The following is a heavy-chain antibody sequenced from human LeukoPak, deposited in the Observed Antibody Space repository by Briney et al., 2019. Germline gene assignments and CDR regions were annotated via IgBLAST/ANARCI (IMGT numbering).Heavy chain of an antibody. J-gene: IGHJ4*02. CDR2: IYTSGST. Sequence: SETLSLTCTVSGGSISSYYWSWIRQPAGKGLEWIGRIYTSGSTNYNPSLKSRVTMSVDTSKNQFSLKLSSVTAADTAVYYCARATVDDFWSGYYYFDYWGQGTLVTVSS. D-gene: IGHD3-3*01. CDR3: ARATVDDFWSGYYYFDY. V-gene: IGHV4-4*07. CDR1: GGSISSYY.